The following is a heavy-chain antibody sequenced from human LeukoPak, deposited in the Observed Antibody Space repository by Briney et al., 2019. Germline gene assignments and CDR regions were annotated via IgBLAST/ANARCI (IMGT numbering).Heavy chain of an antibody. Sequence: GGSLRLSCAASGFTFSSYSMNWARQAPGKGLEWVSYISSSSSTIYYADSVKGRFTISRDNAKNSLYLQMNSLRAEDTAVYYCAKNYDFWSGAIDYWGQGTLVTVSS. CDR1: GFTFSSYS. CDR3: AKNYDFWSGAIDY. CDR2: ISSSSSTI. D-gene: IGHD3-3*01. V-gene: IGHV3-48*04. J-gene: IGHJ4*02.